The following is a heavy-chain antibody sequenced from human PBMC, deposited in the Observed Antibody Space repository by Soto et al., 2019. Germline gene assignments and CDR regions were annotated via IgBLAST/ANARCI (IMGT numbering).Heavy chain of an antibody. CDR2: IKSKTDGGTT. CDR1: GFTFSNAW. CDR3: AREPAYGGKGEYYYYGMDV. J-gene: IGHJ6*02. V-gene: IGHV3-15*01. Sequence: PGGSLRLSCAASGFTFSNAWMSWVRQAPGKGLEWVGRIKSKTDGGTTDYDAPVKGRFTISRDDSKNTLYLQMNSLRAEDTAVYYCAREPAYGGKGEYYYYGMDVWGQGTTVTVSS. D-gene: IGHD2-15*01.